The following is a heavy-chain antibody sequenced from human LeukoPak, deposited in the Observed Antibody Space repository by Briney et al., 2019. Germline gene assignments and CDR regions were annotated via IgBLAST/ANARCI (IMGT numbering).Heavy chain of an antibody. CDR2: ITHSGST. CDR3: ARRSGSYAHYYYYYMDV. V-gene: IGHV4-34*01. Sequence: SETLSLTCAVYGGSFSNYYWSWIRQSPGKGLEWIGEITHSGSTNYNPSLKSRVTISVDTSKNQFSLKLSSVTAADTAVYYCARRSGSYAHYYYYYMDVWGKGTTVTISS. D-gene: IGHD1-26*01. CDR1: GGSFSNYY. J-gene: IGHJ6*03.